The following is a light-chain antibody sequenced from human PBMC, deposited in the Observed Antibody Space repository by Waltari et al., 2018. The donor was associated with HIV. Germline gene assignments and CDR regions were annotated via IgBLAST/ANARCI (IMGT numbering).Light chain of an antibody. J-gene: IGLJ3*02. CDR3: SSYRSSSTWV. V-gene: IGLV2-14*03. CDR2: DVS. Sequence: QSALTQPASVSGSPGQSITISCTGTRSDVGGYNYVSWYQQHPGKAPKLRIYDVSNRPSGVSNRFSGSKSGNTASLTISGLQAEDEADYYCSSYRSSSTWVFGGGTKLTVL. CDR1: RSDVGGYNY.